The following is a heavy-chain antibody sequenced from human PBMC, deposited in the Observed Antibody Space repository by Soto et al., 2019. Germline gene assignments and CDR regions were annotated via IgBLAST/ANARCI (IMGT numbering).Heavy chain of an antibody. Sequence: QLQLQESGPGLVKPSETLSLTCTVSGGSISSSSYYWGWIRQPPGKGLEWIGTIYHSGSTYYKPSLKSRGTISVDTSKNQFSLKLNSVTAADTAIYYCAREMGGSIDYWGQGTLVTVSS. V-gene: IGHV4-39*01. J-gene: IGHJ4*02. D-gene: IGHD1-26*01. CDR1: GGSISSSSYY. CDR2: IYHSGST. CDR3: AREMGGSIDY.